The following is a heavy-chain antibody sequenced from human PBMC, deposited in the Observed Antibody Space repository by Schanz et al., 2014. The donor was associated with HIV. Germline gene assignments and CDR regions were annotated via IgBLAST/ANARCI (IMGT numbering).Heavy chain of an antibody. V-gene: IGHV4-34*01. Sequence: QVQLQQWGAGLLKPSETLSLTCAVYGGSLSGYKWSWIRQPPGKGLEWIGEISHSGNTNYNPILKSRVTLSVDTSKNQFPLKVASVTAADTAVYYCAKSGGDASYYYVSGSYSTGWLDPWGQGTLVTVSS. CDR2: ISHSGNT. CDR3: AKSGGDASYYYVSGSYSTGWLDP. J-gene: IGHJ5*02. D-gene: IGHD3-10*01. CDR1: GGSLSGYK.